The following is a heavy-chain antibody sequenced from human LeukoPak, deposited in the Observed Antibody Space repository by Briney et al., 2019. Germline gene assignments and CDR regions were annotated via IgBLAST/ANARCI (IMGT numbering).Heavy chain of an antibody. CDR2: IYYSGST. J-gene: IGHJ4*02. CDR1: GGSISSSSYY. CDR3: ARRAIFEGPFDY. D-gene: IGHD3-3*01. Sequence: PSETLSLTCTVSGGSISSSSYYWGWIRQPPGKGLEWIGSIYYSGSTYYNPSLKSRVTISVDTSENQFSLKLSSMTAADTAVYYCARRAIFEGPFDYWGQGTLVTVSS. V-gene: IGHV4-39*01.